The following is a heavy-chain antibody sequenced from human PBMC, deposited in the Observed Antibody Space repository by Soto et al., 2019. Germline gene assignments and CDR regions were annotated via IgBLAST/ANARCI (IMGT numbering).Heavy chain of an antibody. J-gene: IGHJ6*02. Sequence: EVKILESGGGLVQPGGSLRLSCVASGFAFDNYAMSWVRQAPGKGLEWVSYISGNSVNIYYAHSVKGRFTLYRDNSKNTVSLEMTFLRVDDSAVYYCVKDQNSRLDSYNYALDVWGLGTTVTVSS. CDR3: VKDQNSRLDSYNYALDV. CDR2: ISGNSVNI. CDR1: GFAFDNYA. D-gene: IGHD1-26*01. V-gene: IGHV3-23*01.